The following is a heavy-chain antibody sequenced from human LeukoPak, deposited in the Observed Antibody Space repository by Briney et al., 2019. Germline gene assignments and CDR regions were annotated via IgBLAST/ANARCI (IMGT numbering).Heavy chain of an antibody. CDR3: ARDGCSGGSCYPYNYYGMDV. Sequence: ASVKVSCKASGYTFTSYYMHWVRQAPGQGLEWMGIINPSGGSTSYAQKFQGRVTITRDTSASTAYMELSSLRSEDTAVYYCARDGCSGGSCYPYNYYGMDVWGQGTTVTVSS. CDR2: INPSGGST. CDR1: GYTFTSYY. J-gene: IGHJ6*02. V-gene: IGHV1-46*01. D-gene: IGHD2-15*01.